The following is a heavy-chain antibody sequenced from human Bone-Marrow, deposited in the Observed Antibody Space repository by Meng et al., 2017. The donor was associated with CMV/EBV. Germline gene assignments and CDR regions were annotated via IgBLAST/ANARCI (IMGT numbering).Heavy chain of an antibody. CDR1: GCSFRMGRYY. J-gene: IGHJ5*02. CDR3: ARASPAPGFDP. V-gene: IGHV4-61*01. D-gene: IGHD2-2*01. Sequence: VFGCSFRMGRYYWVWLRQPPGKGLEWIGYIYYSGVTNYNPSLKSRVTISVDTSKNQFSLKLSSVTAADTAVYYCARASPAPGFDPWGQGTLVTVSS. CDR2: IYYSGVT.